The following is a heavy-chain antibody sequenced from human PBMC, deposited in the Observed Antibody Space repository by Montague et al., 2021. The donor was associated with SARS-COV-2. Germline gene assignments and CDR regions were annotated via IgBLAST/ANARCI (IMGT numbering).Heavy chain of an antibody. D-gene: IGHD7-27*01. CDR1: GGSISSREW. CDR3: ARDLGIMDV. Sequence: SETLSLTCAVSGGSISSREWWSWVRQPPGKGLEWIGEIHQSESGRTNYNPSLKSRVTISIDQSKNYFSLKVTSVTAADTAVYFCARDLGIMDVWGKGTTVTVSS. J-gene: IGHJ6*03. V-gene: IGHV4-4*02. CDR2: IHQSESGRT.